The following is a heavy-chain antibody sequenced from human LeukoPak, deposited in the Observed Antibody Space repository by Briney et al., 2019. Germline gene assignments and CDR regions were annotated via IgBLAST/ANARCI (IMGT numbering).Heavy chain of an antibody. J-gene: IGHJ4*02. CDR2: IYYSGST. V-gene: IGHV4-59*08. D-gene: IGHD1-26*01. Sequence: PSETLSLTCTVSGGSISSYYWSWIRQPPGKGLEWIGYIYYSGSTNYNPSLKSRVTISVDTSKNQFSLKLSSVTASDTAMYYCARQSYIVGATQADYWGQGTLVTVSS. CDR1: GGSISSYY. CDR3: ARQSYIVGATQADY.